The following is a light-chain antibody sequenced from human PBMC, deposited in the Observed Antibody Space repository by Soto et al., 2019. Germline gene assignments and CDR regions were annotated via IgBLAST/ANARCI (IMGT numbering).Light chain of an antibody. J-gene: IGKJ1*01. CDR2: GAS. V-gene: IGKV3-20*01. CDR3: QQYGSSRT. Sequence: EIVLTQSPGTLSLSPGERATLSCRASQSVSNNYLAWYQQKPGQAPRLLIYGASNMATGIPDTFSGSGSGTDVTLTISRLEPEDFAVYYCQQYGSSRTFGQGTKVEIK. CDR1: QSVSNNY.